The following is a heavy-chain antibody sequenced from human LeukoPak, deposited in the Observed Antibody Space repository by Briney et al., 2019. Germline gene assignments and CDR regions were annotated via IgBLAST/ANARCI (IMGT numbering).Heavy chain of an antibody. Sequence: GWINPNSGGTNYAQKFQGRVTMTRDTSISTAYMELSRLRSDDTAVYYCARVPVAAGVDYWGQGTLVTVSS. CDR3: ARVPVAAGVDY. CDR2: INPNSGGT. V-gene: IGHV1-2*02. J-gene: IGHJ4*02. D-gene: IGHD2-15*01.